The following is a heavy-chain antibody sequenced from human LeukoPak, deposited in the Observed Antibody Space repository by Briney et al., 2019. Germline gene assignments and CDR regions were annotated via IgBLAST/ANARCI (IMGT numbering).Heavy chain of an antibody. J-gene: IGHJ4*02. V-gene: IGHV1-69*01. D-gene: IGHD5-18*01. CDR1: GGTFSSYA. CDR2: IIPIFGTA. Sequence: SVKVSCKASGGTFSSYAISWVRQAPGQGLEWMGGIIPIFGTANYAQKFQGRVTITAVESTSTAYMELSSLRSEDTAVYYCARSLVASYSGTAMAYFDYWGQGTLVTVSS. CDR3: ARSLVASYSGTAMAYFDY.